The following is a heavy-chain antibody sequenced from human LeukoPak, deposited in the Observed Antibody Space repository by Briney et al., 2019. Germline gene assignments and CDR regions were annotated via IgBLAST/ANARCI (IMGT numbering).Heavy chain of an antibody. CDR1: GFTFSHHF. CDR2: INHNGNVN. V-gene: IGHV3-7*03. CDR3: ARGGGLDV. Sequence: GGSLRLSCAASGFTFSHHFMNWARQAPGKGLEWVASINHNGNVNYYVDSVKGRFTISRDNAKNSLYLQMSNLRAEDTAVYFCARGGGLDVWGQGATVTVSS. J-gene: IGHJ6*02. D-gene: IGHD3-16*01.